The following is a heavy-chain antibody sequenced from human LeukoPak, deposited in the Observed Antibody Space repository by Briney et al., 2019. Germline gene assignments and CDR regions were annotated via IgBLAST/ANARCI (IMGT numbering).Heavy chain of an antibody. CDR2: ISGGRGST. V-gene: IGHV3-23*01. CDR1: GFTFSTYA. Sequence: GGSLRLSCAASGFTFSTYAMTWVRQAPGKGLEWVSAISGGRGSTYYADSVKGRFTISRDNSKNTLYLQMNSLRAEDTAVYYCARVVGLLLEGLGMDVWGQGTTVTVSS. J-gene: IGHJ6*02. D-gene: IGHD2-15*01. CDR3: ARVVGLLLEGLGMDV.